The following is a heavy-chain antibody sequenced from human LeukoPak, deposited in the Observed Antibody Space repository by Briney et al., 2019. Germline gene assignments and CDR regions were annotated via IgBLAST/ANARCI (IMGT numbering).Heavy chain of an antibody. V-gene: IGHV3-23*01. Sequence: GGSPRLSCAASGFTFSSYVMSWVRQAPGKGLEWVSGISASGDNTYYADSVKGRFTISRDNSKNTLYLQMNNLRAEDTALYYCARHPIVGATSGWFDPWGQGTLVTVSS. J-gene: IGHJ5*02. D-gene: IGHD1-26*01. CDR3: ARHPIVGATSGWFDP. CDR1: GFTFSSYV. CDR2: ISASGDNT.